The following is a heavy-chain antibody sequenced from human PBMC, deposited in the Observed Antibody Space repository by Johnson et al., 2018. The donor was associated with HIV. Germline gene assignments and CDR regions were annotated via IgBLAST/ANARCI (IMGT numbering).Heavy chain of an antibody. V-gene: IGHV3-11*04. D-gene: IGHD1-14*01. J-gene: IGHJ3*02. CDR3: ARDSSTTDVAFDI. Sequence: QMLLVESGGGLVTPGGSLRLSCAASGFTFTDYYMSWIRQAPGKGLEWVSYISSSGSTIFYADSVKGRFTISRDNAKNSLYLQMNSLRGEDTAVYYCARDSSTTDVAFDIWGQGTMVTVSS. CDR1: GFTFTDYY. CDR2: ISSSGSTI.